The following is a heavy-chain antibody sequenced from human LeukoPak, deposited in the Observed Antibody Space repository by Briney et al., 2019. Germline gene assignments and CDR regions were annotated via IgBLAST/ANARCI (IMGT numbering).Heavy chain of an antibody. D-gene: IGHD6-6*01. V-gene: IGHV1-69*05. CDR3: ARDFQRRDSSSSGY. Sequence: ASVKVSCKASGGTFSNYGISWVRQAPGQGLEWMGGIIPIFNTANYAQKFQGRVTITTDESTSTGYMELSSLRSDDTAVYYCARDFQRRDSSSSGYWGQGTLVTVSS. CDR2: IIPIFNTA. J-gene: IGHJ4*02. CDR1: GGTFSNYG.